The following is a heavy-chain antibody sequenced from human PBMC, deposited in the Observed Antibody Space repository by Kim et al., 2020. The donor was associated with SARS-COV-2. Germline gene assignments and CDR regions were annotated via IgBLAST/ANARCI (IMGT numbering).Heavy chain of an antibody. CDR2: ISYDGSNK. CDR3: AKVLAAAGNGMDV. Sequence: GGSLRLSCAASGFTFSSYGMHWVRQAPGKGLEWVAVISYDGSNKYYADSVKGRFTISRDNSKNTLYLQMNSLRAEDTAVYYCAKVLAAAGNGMDVWGQGTTVTVSS. D-gene: IGHD6-13*01. V-gene: IGHV3-30*18. CDR1: GFTFSSYG. J-gene: IGHJ6*02.